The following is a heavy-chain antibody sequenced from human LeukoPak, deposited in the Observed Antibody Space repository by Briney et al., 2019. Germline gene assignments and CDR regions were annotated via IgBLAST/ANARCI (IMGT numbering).Heavy chain of an antibody. D-gene: IGHD1-26*01. CDR1: GGSISSSNYY. CDR3: ARPTSGSCSAPFDY. V-gene: IGHV4-39*01. CDR2: IYYSGST. J-gene: IGHJ4*02. Sequence: SETLSLTCTVSGGSISSSNYYWGWIRQPPGTGLEWIGSIYYSGSTYSNPSLKSRVTISVDTSKNQFSLKLSSVTAADTAVYYCARPTSGSCSAPFDYWGQGTLVTVSS.